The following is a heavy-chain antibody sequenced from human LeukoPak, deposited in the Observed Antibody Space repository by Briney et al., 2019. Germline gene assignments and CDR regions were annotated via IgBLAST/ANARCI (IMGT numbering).Heavy chain of an antibody. V-gene: IGHV4-59*01. Sequence: SETLSLTCTVSGGSISSYYWSWIRQPPEKGLEWIGYIYYSGNTNYNPSLKSRVTISVDTSKNQFSLKLSSVTAADTAVYYCARVVPAANWFDYWGQGTLVTVSS. D-gene: IGHD2-2*01. CDR1: GGSISSYY. CDR3: ARVVPAANWFDY. J-gene: IGHJ4*02. CDR2: IYYSGNT.